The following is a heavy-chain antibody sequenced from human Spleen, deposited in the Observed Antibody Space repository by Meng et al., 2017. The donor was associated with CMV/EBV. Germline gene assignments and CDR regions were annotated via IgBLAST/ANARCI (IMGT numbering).Heavy chain of an antibody. Sequence: GGSLRLSCAASGFTFDNYGMHWVRQTPGKGLEWVAFIRHDGTNKYYGDSVKGRFTISRDNSKNTVYLQMNSLRPEETAVYYCARMVRNVWSGYSFDYWGQGTLVTVSS. CDR3: ARMVRNVWSGYSFDY. CDR2: IRHDGTNK. V-gene: IGHV3-30*02. J-gene: IGHJ4*02. D-gene: IGHD3-3*01. CDR1: GFTFDNYG.